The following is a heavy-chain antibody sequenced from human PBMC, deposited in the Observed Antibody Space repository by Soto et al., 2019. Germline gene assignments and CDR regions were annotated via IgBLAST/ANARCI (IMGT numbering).Heavy chain of an antibody. V-gene: IGHV3-21*01. D-gene: IGHD3-3*01. CDR2: ISSSSSYI. J-gene: IGHJ6*03. CDR3: ARLNYDFWSGSPEYYYYMDV. CDR1: GFTFSSYS. Sequence: GGSLRLSCAASGFTFSSYSMNWVRQAPGKGLEWVSSISSSSSYIYYADSVKGRFTISRDNAKNSLYLQMNSLRAEDTAVYYCARLNYDFWSGSPEYYYYMDVWGKGTTVTVSS.